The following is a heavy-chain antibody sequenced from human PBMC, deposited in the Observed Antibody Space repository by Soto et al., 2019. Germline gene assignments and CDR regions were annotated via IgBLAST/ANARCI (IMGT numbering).Heavy chain of an antibody. CDR1: GYTFTSYD. CDR2: MNPNSGNT. J-gene: IGHJ4*02. V-gene: IGHV1-8*01. Sequence: ASVKVSCKASGYTFTSYDINWVRQATGQGLEWMGWMNPNSGNTGYAQKFQGRVTMTRNTSISTAYMELSSLRSEDTAVYYCARATVYYYDSSGYLGYWGQGTLVTVSS. D-gene: IGHD3-22*01. CDR3: ARATVYYYDSSGYLGY.